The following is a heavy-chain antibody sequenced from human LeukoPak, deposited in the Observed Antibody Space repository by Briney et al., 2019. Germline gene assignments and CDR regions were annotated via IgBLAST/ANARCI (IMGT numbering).Heavy chain of an antibody. Sequence: SETLSLTCTVSGGSICNYYWSWIRQPAGKGLEWIGRIYTSGSTNYNPSLKSRVTMSVDTSKNQFSLKLRSVTAADTAMYYCARDLNVAVAGPIFDYWGQGTLATVSS. V-gene: IGHV4-4*07. J-gene: IGHJ4*02. D-gene: IGHD6-19*01. CDR2: IYTSGST. CDR3: ARDLNVAVAGPIFDY. CDR1: GGSICNYY.